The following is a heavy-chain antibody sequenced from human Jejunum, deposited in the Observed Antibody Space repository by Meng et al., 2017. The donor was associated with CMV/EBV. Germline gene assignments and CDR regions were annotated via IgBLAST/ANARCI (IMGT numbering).Heavy chain of an antibody. D-gene: IGHD2-2*01. J-gene: IGHJ4*02. V-gene: IGHV3-23*03. CDR1: STAS. CDR3: ARGRDCSRANCYLPSYFDK. Sequence: STASVGRVRMAPGTGLAWFSVIWSGGDYFYYADSVTGRFTISRANAKNSLYMQMDSLRAEDTAIYYCARGRDCSRANCYLPSYFDKWGQGTLVTVSS. CDR2: IWSGGDYF.